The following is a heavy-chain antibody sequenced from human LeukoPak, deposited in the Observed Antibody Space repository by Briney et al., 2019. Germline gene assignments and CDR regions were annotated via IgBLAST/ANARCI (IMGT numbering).Heavy chain of an antibody. D-gene: IGHD3-9*01. J-gene: IGHJ4*02. V-gene: IGHV4-34*01. CDR3: ARGSRRDILTGHVLDY. CDR2: INHSGST. CDR1: GGSFSGYY. Sequence: SETLSLTCAVYGGSFSGYYWSWIRQPPGKGLEWIGEINHSGSTNYNPSLKSRVTISVDTSKNQFSLKLSSVTAADTAVYYCARGSRRDILTGHVLDYWGQGTLVTVSS.